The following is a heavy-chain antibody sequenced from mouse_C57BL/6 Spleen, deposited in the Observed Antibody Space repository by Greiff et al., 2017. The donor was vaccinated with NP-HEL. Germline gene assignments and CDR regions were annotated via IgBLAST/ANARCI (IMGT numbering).Heavy chain of an antibody. J-gene: IGHJ3*01. Sequence: VQLQQSGPELVKPGASVKIPCKASGYTFTDYNMDWVKQSHGKSLEWIGDINPNNGGNIYNQKFKGKATLTVDKSSSTAYMELRSLTSEDTAVYYCAREGVYDGYYGFAYWGQGTLVTVSA. CDR3: AREGVYDGYYGFAY. CDR2: INPNNGGN. D-gene: IGHD2-3*01. V-gene: IGHV1-18*01. CDR1: GYTFTDYN.